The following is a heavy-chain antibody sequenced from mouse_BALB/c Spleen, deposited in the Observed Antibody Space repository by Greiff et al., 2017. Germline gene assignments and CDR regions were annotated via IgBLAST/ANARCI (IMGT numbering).Heavy chain of an antibody. J-gene: IGHJ3*01. Sequence: VKLMESGPGLVAPSQSLSITCTVSGFSLTDYGVSWIRQPPGKGLEWLGVIWGGGSTYYNSALKSRLSISKDNSKSQVFLKMNSLQTDDTAMYYCAKQNWDGGAWFAYWGQGTLVTVSA. CDR2: IWGGGST. CDR3: AKQNWDGGAWFAY. CDR1: GFSLTDYG. D-gene: IGHD4-1*01. V-gene: IGHV2-6-5*01.